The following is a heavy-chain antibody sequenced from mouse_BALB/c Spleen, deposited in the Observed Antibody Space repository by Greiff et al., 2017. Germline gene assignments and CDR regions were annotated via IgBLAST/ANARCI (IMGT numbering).Heavy chain of an antibody. J-gene: IGHJ1*01. D-gene: IGHD2-4*01. CDR2: ISSGSSTI. CDR3: ARSMITSYWYFDV. Sequence: EVKLQQSGGGLVQPGGSRKLSCAASGFTFSSFGMHWVRQAPEKGLEWVAYISSGSSTIYYADTVKGRFTISRDNPKNTLFLQMTSLRSEDTAMYYCARSMITSYWYFDVWGAGTTVTVSS. CDR1: GFTFSSFG. V-gene: IGHV5-17*02.